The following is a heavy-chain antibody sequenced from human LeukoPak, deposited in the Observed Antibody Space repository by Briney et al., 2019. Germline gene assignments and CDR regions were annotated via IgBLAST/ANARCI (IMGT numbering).Heavy chain of an antibody. V-gene: IGHV1-2*02. CDR3: ARDAPRFSYGGQGDY. J-gene: IGHJ4*02. Sequence: ASVKVSCKASGYTFTGYYMHWVRQAPGQGLEWMGWINPNSGGTNYAQKFQGRVTMTRDTSISTAYMELSRLRSDDTAVYYRARDAPRFSYGGQGDYWGQGTLATVSS. CDR2: INPNSGGT. D-gene: IGHD4-23*01. CDR1: GYTFTGYY.